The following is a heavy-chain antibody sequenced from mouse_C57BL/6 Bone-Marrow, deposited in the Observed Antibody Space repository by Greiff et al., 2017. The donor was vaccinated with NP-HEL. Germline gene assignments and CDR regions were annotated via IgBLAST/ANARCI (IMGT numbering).Heavy chain of an antibody. Sequence: VQLQESGAELVRPGTSVKVSCKASGYAFTNYLIEWVKQRPGQGLEWIGVINPGSGGSNYNEKFKVKATLTADKSSSTAYILLSSLTSEDSAVYFCASAGSGLYYEAREDWGKGTSVTVA. V-gene: IGHV1-54*01. CDR3: ASAGSGLYYEARED. D-gene: IGHD1-1*01. CDR2: INPGSGGS. J-gene: IGHJ4*01. CDR1: GYAFTNYL.